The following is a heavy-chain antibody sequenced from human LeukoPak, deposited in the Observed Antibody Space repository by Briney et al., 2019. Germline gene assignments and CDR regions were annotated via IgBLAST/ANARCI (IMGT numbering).Heavy chain of an antibody. CDR2: IRGSGTTI. CDR3: VRDSYDSSGQYYFDL. Sequence: GGSLRLSCAASGFTFSAHNMNWVRQAPGEGLEWLSFIRGSGTTIYYADSVKGRFTISRDNTNNSLFLHMNDLRAEDTAVYYCVRDSYDSSGQYYFDLWGREPWSPSPQ. D-gene: IGHD3-22*01. J-gene: IGHJ4*02. V-gene: IGHV3-48*04. CDR1: GFTFSAHN.